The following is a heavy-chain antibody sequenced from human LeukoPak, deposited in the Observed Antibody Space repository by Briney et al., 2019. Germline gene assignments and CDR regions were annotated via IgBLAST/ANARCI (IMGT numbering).Heavy chain of an antibody. CDR3: ARDLITQAAFDI. D-gene: IGHD3-16*01. Sequence: SETLSLTCTVSGGSISSSSYYWGWIRQPPGKGLEWIGSIYYSGSTYYNPSLKSRVTISVDTSKNQFSLKLSSVTAADTAVYYCARDLITQAAFDIWGQGTMVTVSS. CDR1: GGSISSSSYY. J-gene: IGHJ3*02. CDR2: IYYSGST. V-gene: IGHV4-39*07.